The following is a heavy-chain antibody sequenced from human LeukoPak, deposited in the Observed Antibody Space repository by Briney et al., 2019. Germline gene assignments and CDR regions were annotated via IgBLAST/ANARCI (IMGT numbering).Heavy chain of an antibody. V-gene: IGHV3-30*02. CDR2: IRYDGSNK. J-gene: IGHJ6*03. CDR1: GFTFSSYD. Sequence: GGSLRLSCAASGFTFSSYDMHWVRQAPGKGLEWVTFIRYDGSNKYYADSVEGRFSISRDNSKDTLYLEMNSLRAEDTAVYYCAKNGGKLHSYYMDVWGKGTTVTISS. CDR3: AKNGGKLHSYYMDV. D-gene: IGHD4-23*01.